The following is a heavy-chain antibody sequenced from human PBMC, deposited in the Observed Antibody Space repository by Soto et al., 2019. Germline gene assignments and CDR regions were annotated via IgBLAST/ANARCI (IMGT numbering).Heavy chain of an antibody. D-gene: IGHD3-10*01. CDR2: ISVYNGNT. V-gene: IGHV1-18*04. Sequence: ASVKVSCKASGYRFSSYGVTWVRQAPGRGLEWMGWISVYNGNTFYAQKFQGRVSMTTDTSSTMAYMELRSLDSDDTATYYCARANRRGIVVVRGVYLDSWGQGTLVTVSS. J-gene: IGHJ4*02. CDR1: GYRFSSYG. CDR3: ARANRRGIVVVRGVYLDS.